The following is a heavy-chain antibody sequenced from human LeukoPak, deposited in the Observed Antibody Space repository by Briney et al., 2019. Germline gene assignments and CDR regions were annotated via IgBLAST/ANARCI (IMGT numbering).Heavy chain of an antibody. CDR1: GGSISSYY. CDR3: ARLRDDLADY. J-gene: IGHJ4*02. Sequence: PSQTLSLTCTVSGGSISSYYWSWIRQPPGKGLEWIGYIYYSGSTNYNPSLKSRVTISVDTSKNQFSLKLSSVTAADTAVYYCARLRDDLADYWGQGTLVTVSS. V-gene: IGHV4-59*08. CDR2: IYYSGST.